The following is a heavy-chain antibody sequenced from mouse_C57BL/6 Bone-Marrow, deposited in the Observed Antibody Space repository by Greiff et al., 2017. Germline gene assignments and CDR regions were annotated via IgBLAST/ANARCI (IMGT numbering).Heavy chain of an antibody. V-gene: IGHV5-2*01. J-gene: IGHJ1*03. D-gene: IGHD2-2*01. Sequence: EVKLMESGGGLVQPGESLKLSCESNEYEFPSHDMSWVRKTPGKRLELVAAINSDGGSTYYPDTMERRFIISRDNTKKTLYLQMSSLRSEDTALYYCAIYGYDVSYCYFDVWGTGTTVTVSS. CDR1: EYEFPSHD. CDR2: INSDGGST. CDR3: AIYGYDVSYCYFDV.